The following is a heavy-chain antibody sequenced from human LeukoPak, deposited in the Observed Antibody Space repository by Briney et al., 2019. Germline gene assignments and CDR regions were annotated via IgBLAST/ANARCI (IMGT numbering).Heavy chain of an antibody. Sequence: SETLFLTCTVSGGSISSYYWSWIRQPPGKGLEWIGYVYYSGSTNYKPSLRSRVIISVDTSKNQFSLKVNSVTAADTAVYYCARAVWEHYFDSWGQGTLVTVSS. CDR2: VYYSGST. D-gene: IGHD1-26*01. CDR3: ARAVWEHYFDS. J-gene: IGHJ4*02. CDR1: GGSISSYY. V-gene: IGHV4-59*01.